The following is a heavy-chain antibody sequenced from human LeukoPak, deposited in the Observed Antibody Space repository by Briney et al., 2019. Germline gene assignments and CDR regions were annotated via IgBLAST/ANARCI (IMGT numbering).Heavy chain of an antibody. D-gene: IGHD2-2*01. CDR3: ARSARGGDIVVVPAAWD. V-gene: IGHV4-34*01. J-gene: IGHJ4*02. Sequence: SETLSLTCAVYGGSFSGYYWSWIRKPPGKGLEWIGEINHSGSTNYNPSLKSRVTISVDKSKNQFSLKLSSVTAADTAVYYCARSARGGDIVVVPAAWDWGQGTLVTVSS. CDR2: INHSGST. CDR1: GGSFSGYY.